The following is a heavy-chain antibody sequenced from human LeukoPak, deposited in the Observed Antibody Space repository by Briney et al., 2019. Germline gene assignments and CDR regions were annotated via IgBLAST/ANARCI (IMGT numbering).Heavy chain of an antibody. V-gene: IGHV4-59*01. CDR3: ARVAYCGGDCYPYYYYGMDV. D-gene: IGHD2-21*02. Sequence: SETLSLTCTVSGGSISSYYWSWIRQPPGKGLEWIGYIYYSGSTNYHPSLKSRVTISVDTSKNQFSLKLSSVTAADTAVYYCARVAYCGGDCYPYYYYGMDVWGQGTTVTVSS. CDR1: GGSISSYY. CDR2: IYYSGST. J-gene: IGHJ6*02.